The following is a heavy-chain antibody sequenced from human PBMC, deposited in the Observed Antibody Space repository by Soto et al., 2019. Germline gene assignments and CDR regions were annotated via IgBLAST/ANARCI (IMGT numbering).Heavy chain of an antibody. Sequence: SETLSLTCGVYGGSFSCYYWSWIRKPPGKGLEWIGEINHSGSTNYNPSLKSRVTISVDTSKNQSSLKLSSVTAADTAVYYCARGYSSSWYTNHPFDYWGQGTLVTVSS. CDR3: ARGYSSSWYTNHPFDY. CDR2: INHSGST. CDR1: GGSFSCYY. V-gene: IGHV4-34*01. D-gene: IGHD6-13*01. J-gene: IGHJ4*02.